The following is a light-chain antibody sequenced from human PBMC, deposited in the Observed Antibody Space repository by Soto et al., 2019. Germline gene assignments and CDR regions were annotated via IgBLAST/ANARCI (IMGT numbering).Light chain of an antibody. Sequence: QSVLTQPASVSGSPGQSITISCTGTSSDVGAYNYVSWYQQHPGKAPRLMIYEVSNRPSGVSNRFSGSKSGNTASLTISGLQAEDEADYYCSSYTSSNTLVFGTGTKLTVL. CDR1: SSDVGAYNY. CDR3: SSYTSSNTLV. J-gene: IGLJ1*01. V-gene: IGLV2-14*01. CDR2: EVS.